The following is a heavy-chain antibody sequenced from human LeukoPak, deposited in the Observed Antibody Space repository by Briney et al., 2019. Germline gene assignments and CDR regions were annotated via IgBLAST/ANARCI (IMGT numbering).Heavy chain of an antibody. CDR2: IKQDGSQR. Sequence: GGSLRLSCTASGFTFSDYWMTWVRQAPGKGPEWVANIKQDGSQRYYVDSVGGRFTISRDNAKNSLFLQMNGLRAEDTAVYYCARRGGSSSRRSPIDYWGQGTLVTVSS. CDR1: GFTFSDYW. J-gene: IGHJ4*02. V-gene: IGHV3-7*01. CDR3: ARRGGSSSRRSPIDY. D-gene: IGHD6-6*01.